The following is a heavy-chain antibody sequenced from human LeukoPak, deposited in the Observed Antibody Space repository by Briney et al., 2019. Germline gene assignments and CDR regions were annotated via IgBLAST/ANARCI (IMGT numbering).Heavy chain of an antibody. J-gene: IGHJ6*03. CDR1: GFTFSSYY. Sequence: GGSLRLSCAASGFTFSSYYINWVRQAPGKGLEWVSSISSSSNYISYADSVKGRFTISRDNAKNSLYLQMNSLRAEDTAVYYCARMGGTDYYMDVWGKGTTVTVSS. V-gene: IGHV3-21*01. CDR2: ISSSSNYI. D-gene: IGHD6-19*01. CDR3: ARMGGTDYYMDV.